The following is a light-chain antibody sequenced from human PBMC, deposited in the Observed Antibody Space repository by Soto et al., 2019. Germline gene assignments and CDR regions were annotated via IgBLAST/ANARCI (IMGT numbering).Light chain of an antibody. CDR3: FSSTTTSTHV. J-gene: IGLJ1*01. CDR1: SSDIGAYDY. V-gene: IGLV2-14*01. Sequence: QSALTQPASLSGSPGQSITISCTGTSSDIGAYDYVSWFQQHPGKAPKPMISEVNNRPSGVSNRFSGSKSGNTAYLTISGLQVEDEAEYFCFSSTTTSTHVFGTGTKVTVL. CDR2: EVN.